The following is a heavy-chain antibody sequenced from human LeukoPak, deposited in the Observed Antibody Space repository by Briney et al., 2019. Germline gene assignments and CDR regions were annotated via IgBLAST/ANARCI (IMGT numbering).Heavy chain of an antibody. J-gene: IGHJ4*02. V-gene: IGHV6-1*01. CDR2: TFYRSKWYY. Sequence: SQTLSLTCAISGDSVSSNDAAWNWIRQSPSRGLEWLGRTFYRSKWYYDSAVSVKSRITINPDTSKNQFSLQLNSVTPEDTAVYYCASENTLVRGTRNPFDYWGRGTLVTVSS. CDR1: GDSVSSNDAA. CDR3: ASENTLVRGTRNPFDY. D-gene: IGHD3-10*01.